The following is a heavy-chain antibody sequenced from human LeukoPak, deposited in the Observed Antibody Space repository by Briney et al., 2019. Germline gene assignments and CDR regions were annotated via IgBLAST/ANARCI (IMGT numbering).Heavy chain of an antibody. V-gene: IGHV3-53*04. Sequence: GGSLRLSCAASGFTFSRYEMNWVRQAPGKGLEWVSVIYSGGSTYYADSVKGRFTISRHNSKNTLYLQMNSLRAEDTAVYYCARNKPLDYWGQGTLVTVSS. CDR2: IYSGGST. D-gene: IGHD1/OR15-1a*01. CDR3: ARNKPLDY. J-gene: IGHJ4*02. CDR1: GFTFSRYE.